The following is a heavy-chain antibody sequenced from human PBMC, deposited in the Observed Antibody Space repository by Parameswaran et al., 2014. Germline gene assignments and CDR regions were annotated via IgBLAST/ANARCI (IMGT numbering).Heavy chain of an antibody. V-gene: IGHV1-69*01. CDR3: ALVAAHELNWFDP. D-gene: IGHD2-15*01. CDR2: IIPIFGTA. Sequence: WVRQAPGQGLEWMGGIIPIFGTANYAQKFQGRVTITADESTSTAYMELSSLRSEDTAVYYCALVAAHELNWFDPWGQGTLVTVSS. J-gene: IGHJ5*02.